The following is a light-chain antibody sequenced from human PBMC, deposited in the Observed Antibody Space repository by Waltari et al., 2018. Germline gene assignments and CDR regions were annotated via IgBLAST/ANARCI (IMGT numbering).Light chain of an antibody. Sequence: QSVLTQPPSVSGAPGQRATLPCPGRSPNIRAGYDVHWYQQLPGTAPKLLIYGNSNRPSGVPDRFSGSKSGTSASLAITGLQAEDEADYYCQSYDSSLSGPVVFGGGTKLTVL. CDR3: QSYDSSLSGPVV. CDR2: GNS. CDR1: SPNIRAGYD. J-gene: IGLJ2*01. V-gene: IGLV1-40*01.